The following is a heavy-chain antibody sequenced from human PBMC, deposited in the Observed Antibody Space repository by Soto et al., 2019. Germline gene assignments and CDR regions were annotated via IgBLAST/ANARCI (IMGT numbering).Heavy chain of an antibody. CDR3: AKDRDDYGDYYFDY. Sequence: EVQLLESGGGLVQPGGSLRLSCAASGFTFSSYAMSWVRQAPGKGLGWVSAISGSGGSTYYAASVKGRFTIARDNSKNALYLQMTSLRAEDTAVYYCAKDRDDYGDYYFDYWGQGTLVTVSS. J-gene: IGHJ4*02. D-gene: IGHD4-17*01. CDR2: ISGSGGST. V-gene: IGHV3-23*01. CDR1: GFTFSSYA.